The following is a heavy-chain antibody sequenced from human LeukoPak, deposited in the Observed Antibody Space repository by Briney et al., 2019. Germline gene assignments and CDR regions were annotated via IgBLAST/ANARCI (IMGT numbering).Heavy chain of an antibody. CDR3: AKLGNEEGEGIWFDP. D-gene: IGHD3-10*01. V-gene: IGHV4-30-2*01. CDR2: IYHSGST. Sequence: SQTLSLTCAVSGGSISSGGYSWSWIRQPPGKGLEWIGYIYHSGSTYYNPSLKSRVTISVDRSKNQFSLKLSSVTAADTAVYYCAKLGNEEGEGIWFDPWGQGTLVTVSS. CDR1: GGSISSGGYS. J-gene: IGHJ5*02.